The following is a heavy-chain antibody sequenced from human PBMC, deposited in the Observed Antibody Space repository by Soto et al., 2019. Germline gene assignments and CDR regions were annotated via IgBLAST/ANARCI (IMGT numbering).Heavy chain of an antibody. CDR3: AHSRGYNVYAGPPLYEMDV. CDR1: GFSVKTSGVG. Sequence: QITLKESGPTLVKPPQTLTLTCTCSGFSVKTSGVGVGWIRQPPGKTLEWLALIYWNDFTLYSPSLKNRLNITRDTAKNQVVLTVTNLDPVDPATYYCAHSRGYNVYAGPPLYEMDVWGQGTTVTVSS. CDR2: IYWNDFT. D-gene: IGHD5-12*01. J-gene: IGHJ6*02. V-gene: IGHV2-5*01.